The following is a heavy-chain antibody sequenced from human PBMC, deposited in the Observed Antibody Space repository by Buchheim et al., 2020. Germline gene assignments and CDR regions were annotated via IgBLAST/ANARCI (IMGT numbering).Heavy chain of an antibody. Sequence: EVQLLESGGGLVQPGGSLRLSCAASGFTFSSNTMSWVRQAPGKGLEWVSAITASGGTTSYADSVKGRFTISRDNSKNTLYLQMDSLRAEDMAIYYCANGAYCGGDCYSYFDYWGQGSL. J-gene: IGHJ4*02. CDR3: ANGAYCGGDCYSYFDY. CDR2: ITASGGTT. D-gene: IGHD2-21*02. CDR1: GFTFSSNT. V-gene: IGHV3-23*01.